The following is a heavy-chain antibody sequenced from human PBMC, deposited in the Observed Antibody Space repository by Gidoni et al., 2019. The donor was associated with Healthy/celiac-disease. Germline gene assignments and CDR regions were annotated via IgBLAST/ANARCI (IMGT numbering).Heavy chain of an antibody. Sequence: QVQLVDSGGGVVQPGRSLRLSCAASGFTFSSYGMHWVRQAPGKGLEWVAVILYDGSNKYYADSVKGRFTISRDNSKNTLYLQMNSLRAEDTAVYYCAKGMVRGVIIDWGQGTLVTVSS. CDR3: AKGMVRGVIID. CDR1: GFTFSSYG. D-gene: IGHD3-10*01. J-gene: IGHJ4*02. CDR2: ILYDGSNK. V-gene: IGHV3-30*18.